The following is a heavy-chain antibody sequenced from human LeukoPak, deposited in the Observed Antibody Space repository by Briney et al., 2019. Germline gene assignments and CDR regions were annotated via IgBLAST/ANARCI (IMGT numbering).Heavy chain of an antibody. D-gene: IGHD1-26*01. Sequence: SETLSLTCGVSGGSISGTNWWSWVRQPPGQGLEWIGEISLAGQTNYNPSLNGRVTMSLDKSSNQLSLNLTSVTAADTATYYCSRESGAFRLFGYWGQGTLVIVSS. CDR3: SRESGAFRLFGY. CDR1: GGSISGTNW. CDR2: ISLAGQT. V-gene: IGHV4/OR15-8*02. J-gene: IGHJ4*02.